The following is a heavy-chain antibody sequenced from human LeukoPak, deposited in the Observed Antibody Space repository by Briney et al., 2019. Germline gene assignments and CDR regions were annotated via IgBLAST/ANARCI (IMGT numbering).Heavy chain of an antibody. Sequence: SDTLSLTCAVSGYSISSSSWWGWIRQPPGKGLEWIAYIYHSGTTYYNPSLQSRVTMSVDTSKNQFSLKLSSVTAVDTAVYYCAREGPVVRGSEVDYWGQGTLVTVSS. D-gene: IGHD4-23*01. J-gene: IGHJ4*02. CDR1: GYSISSSSW. CDR2: IYHSGTT. V-gene: IGHV4-28*03. CDR3: AREGPVVRGSEVDY.